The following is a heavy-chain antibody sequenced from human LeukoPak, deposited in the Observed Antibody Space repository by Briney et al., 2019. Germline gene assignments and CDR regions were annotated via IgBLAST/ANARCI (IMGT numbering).Heavy chain of an antibody. V-gene: IGHV1-2*02. J-gene: IGHJ5*02. CDR2: INPNSGGT. D-gene: IGHD3-10*01. Sequence: ASVKVSCKASGYTFTGYYIHWVRQAPGQGLECVGWINPNSGGTNYAQKFQGRVTMTRDTSIITAYMELSRLRCDDTAVYYCARGGSGSYFSWLDPWGQGTLVSVSS. CDR1: GYTFTGYY. CDR3: ARGGSGSYFSWLDP.